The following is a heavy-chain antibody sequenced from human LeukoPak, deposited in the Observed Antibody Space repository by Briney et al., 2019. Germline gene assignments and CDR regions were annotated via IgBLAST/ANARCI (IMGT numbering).Heavy chain of an antibody. J-gene: IGHJ5*02. Sequence: PSETLSLTCTVSGGSIGSSNYYWGWIRQPPGKGLEWIGSIYYSGVTYYNPSLKGRVTISVDTSKNQFSLELSSVTAADTAVYYCARSITGTTPNWFDPWGQGTLVTVSS. CDR1: GGSIGSSNYY. D-gene: IGHD1-20*01. CDR2: IYYSGVT. CDR3: ARSITGTTPNWFDP. V-gene: IGHV4-39*01.